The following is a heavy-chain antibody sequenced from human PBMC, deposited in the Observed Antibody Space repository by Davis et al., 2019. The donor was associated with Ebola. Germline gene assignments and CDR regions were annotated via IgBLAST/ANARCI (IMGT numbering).Heavy chain of an antibody. J-gene: IGHJ6*02. CDR1: GYTFTSYA. CDR2: SNAGNGNT. V-gene: IGHV1-3*01. D-gene: IGHD1-1*01. Sequence: AASVKVSCKASGYTFTSYAMHWVRQAPGQRLEWMGWSNAGNGNTKYSQKFQGRVTITRDTSASTAYMELSSLRSEDTAVYYCSRGTGTTIDYYGMDVWGQGTTVTVSS. CDR3: SRGTGTTIDYYGMDV.